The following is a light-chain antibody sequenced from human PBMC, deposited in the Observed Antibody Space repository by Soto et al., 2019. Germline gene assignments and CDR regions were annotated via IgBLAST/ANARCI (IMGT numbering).Light chain of an antibody. J-gene: IGKJ5*01. CDR3: QQRSNWPPFT. Sequence: EIVLTQSPGTLSLSPGERATLSCRASQSVGRDYLAWYQQKPGQAPRLLIYDASNRATGIPAKFSGSGSGTDFTLTISSLEPEDFAVYYCQQRSNWPPFTFGQGTRLEIK. V-gene: IGKV3-11*01. CDR1: QSVGRDY. CDR2: DAS.